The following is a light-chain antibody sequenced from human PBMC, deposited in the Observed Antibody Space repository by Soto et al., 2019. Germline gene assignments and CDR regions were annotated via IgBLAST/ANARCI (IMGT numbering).Light chain of an antibody. Sequence: DLQMTQSPSSVSASVGDRVTITCRASQSIGTYLHWYQQIPGKAPKVLIFGASGLQSGVPSRFSGSGSGTDFTLTISSLQAEDLATYFCHQSHSTPWTFGQGTKVDI. J-gene: IGKJ1*01. CDR3: HQSHSTPWT. V-gene: IGKV1-39*01. CDR2: GAS. CDR1: QSIGTY.